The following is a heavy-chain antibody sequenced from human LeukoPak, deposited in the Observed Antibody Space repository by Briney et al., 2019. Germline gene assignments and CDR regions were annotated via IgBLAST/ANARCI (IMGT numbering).Heavy chain of an antibody. CDR1: GGPISSTNW. CDR3: ARKIGSSGAFDI. D-gene: IGHD1-26*01. J-gene: IGHJ3*02. CDR2: IYHSGST. V-gene: IGHV4-4*02. Sequence: SGTLSLTCAVSGGPISSTNWWSWVRQPPGKGLEWIGEIYHSGSTNYNPSLRSRITISVDKSKDQFSLRLSSVTAADTAVYYCARKIGSSGAFDIWGQGTMVTVSS.